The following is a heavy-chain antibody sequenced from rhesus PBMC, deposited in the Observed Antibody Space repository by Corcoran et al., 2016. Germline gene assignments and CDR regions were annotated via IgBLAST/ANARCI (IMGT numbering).Heavy chain of an antibody. V-gene: IGHV3-14*01. CDR3: AGYRGYLDWLLYDLYFDY. J-gene: IGHJ4*01. CDR1: GFTFSSYG. CDR2: INSACSST. D-gene: IGHD3-3*01. Sequence: EVQLVESGGGLVQPGGSLRLSCAASGFTFSSYGMPWFRQAPGKGLEWISGINSACSSTYYADSVKGRCTSSRENAKNTLYLPMDGRRAEDTAVYYCAGYRGYLDWLLYDLYFDYWGQGVLVTVSS.